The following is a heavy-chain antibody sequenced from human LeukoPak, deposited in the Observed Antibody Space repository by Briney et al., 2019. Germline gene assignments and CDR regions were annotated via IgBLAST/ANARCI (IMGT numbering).Heavy chain of an antibody. CDR1: GGSFSGYY. CDR3: ARGGYCSGGSCYYYYYYMDV. J-gene: IGHJ6*03. V-gene: IGHV4-34*01. D-gene: IGHD2-15*01. Sequence: SETLSLTCAVYGGSFSGYYWSWIRQPPGKGLEWIGEINHSGSTNYNPSLKSRVTISVDTSKNQFSLKLSSVTAAGTAVYYCARGGYCSGGSCYYYYYYMDVWGKGTTVTVSS. CDR2: INHSGST.